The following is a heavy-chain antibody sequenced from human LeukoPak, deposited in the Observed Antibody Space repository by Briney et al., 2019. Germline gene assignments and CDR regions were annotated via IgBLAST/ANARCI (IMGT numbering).Heavy chain of an antibody. V-gene: IGHV3-48*01. CDR3: ARDMTTVTVDAFDI. J-gene: IGHJ3*02. CDR2: ISSSSSTI. D-gene: IGHD4-17*01. Sequence: GGSLRLSCAASGFTFSSYSMNWVRQAPGKGLEWVSYISSSSSTIYYADSVKGRFTISRDNAKNSLYLQMNSLRAEDTAVYYCARDMTTVTVDAFDIWGQGTVVTVSS. CDR1: GFTFSSYS.